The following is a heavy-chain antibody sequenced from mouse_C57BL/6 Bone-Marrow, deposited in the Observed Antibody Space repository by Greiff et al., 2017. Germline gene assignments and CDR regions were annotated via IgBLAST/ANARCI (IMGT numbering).Heavy chain of an antibody. Sequence: QVQLQQSGAELVRPGASVKLSCKASGYTFTDYYINWVKQRPGQGLEWIARIYPGSGNTYYNEKFKGKATLTAEKSSSTAYMQLSSLTSEDSAVYFCARVPGRYYAMDYWGQGTSVTVSS. CDR3: ARVPGRYYAMDY. J-gene: IGHJ4*01. CDR2: IYPGSGNT. D-gene: IGHD3-3*01. CDR1: GYTFTDYY. V-gene: IGHV1-76*01.